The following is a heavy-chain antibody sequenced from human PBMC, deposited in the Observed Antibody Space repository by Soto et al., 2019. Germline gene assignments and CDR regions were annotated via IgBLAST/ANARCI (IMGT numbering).Heavy chain of an antibody. CDR3: ARGTDFGSLIPRDDYLDY. CDR1: EFTFSDYY. J-gene: IGHJ4*02. CDR2: ISSSGRTR. D-gene: IGHD3-16*02. Sequence: QVQLVESGGGLVKPGGSLRLSCAASEFTFSDYYMTWIRQAPGKGLEWVSYISSSGRTRNYADSVKGRFTISRDNAKNSLYLQMNSQRDEDTAVYSCARGTDFGSLIPRDDYLDYWGQGTLVAVSS. V-gene: IGHV3-11*01.